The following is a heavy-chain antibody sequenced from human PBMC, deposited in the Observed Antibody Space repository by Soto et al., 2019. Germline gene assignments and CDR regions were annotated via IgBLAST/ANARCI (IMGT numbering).Heavy chain of an antibody. CDR1: GGSISSSSYY. J-gene: IGHJ4*02. V-gene: IGHV4-39*01. CDR3: ARRSYGMDYFDY. CDR2: IYYSGST. D-gene: IGHD3-10*01. Sequence: QLQLQESGPGLVKPSETLSLTCTVSGGSISSSSYYWGWIRQPPGKGLEWIGSIYYSGSTYYNPSLKSRVTISVDTSKNQFSLKLSSVTAADTAVYYCARRSYGMDYFDYWGQGTLVTVSS.